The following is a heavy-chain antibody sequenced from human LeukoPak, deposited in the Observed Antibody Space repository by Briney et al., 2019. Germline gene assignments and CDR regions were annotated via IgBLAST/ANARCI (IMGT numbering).Heavy chain of an antibody. D-gene: IGHD4-17*01. V-gene: IGHV3-23*01. Sequence: GGSLRLSCAASGFTFSSYAMSWVCQAPGKGLEWVSAISGSGGSTYYADSVKGRFTISRDNSKNTLYLQMSNLRVEDTAIYYCARSEGYGAYSGMDVWGHGTTVIVSS. CDR2: ISGSGGST. CDR3: ARSEGYGAYSGMDV. CDR1: GFTFSSYA. J-gene: IGHJ6*02.